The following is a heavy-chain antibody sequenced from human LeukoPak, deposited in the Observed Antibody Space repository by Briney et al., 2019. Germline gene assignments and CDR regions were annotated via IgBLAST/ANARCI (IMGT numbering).Heavy chain of an antibody. CDR2: INHSGST. CDR1: GGSFSGYY. J-gene: IGHJ5*02. V-gene: IGHV4-34*01. CDR3: AKPGIRGKGARLIKRFHP. Sequence: SETLSLTCAVYGGSFSGYYWSWIRQPPGKGLEWIGEINHSGSTNYNPSLKSRVTISVDTSKNQFSLKLSSVTAADPAVYYCAKPGIRGKGARLIKRFHPWGQGTLVTVPS. D-gene: IGHD1-14*01.